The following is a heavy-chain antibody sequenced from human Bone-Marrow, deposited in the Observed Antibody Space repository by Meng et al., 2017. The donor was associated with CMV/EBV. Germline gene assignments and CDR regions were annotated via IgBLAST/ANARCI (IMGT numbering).Heavy chain of an antibody. Sequence: GSLRLSCAVYGGSFSGYYWSWIRQPPGKGLEWIGEINHSGSTNYNPSLKSRVTISVDTSKAPFSLKQSSVTAADAIVYYCAGGRLCFDFWGQGTLVTVSS. D-gene: IGHD2-2*01. J-gene: IGHJ4*02. CDR2: INHSGST. CDR1: GGSFSGYY. CDR3: AGGRLCFDF. V-gene: IGHV4-34*01.